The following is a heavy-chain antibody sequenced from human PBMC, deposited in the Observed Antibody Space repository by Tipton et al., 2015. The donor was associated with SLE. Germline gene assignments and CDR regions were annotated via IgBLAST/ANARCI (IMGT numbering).Heavy chain of an antibody. CDR2: IYSGGST. D-gene: IGHD6-19*01. J-gene: IGHJ4*02. CDR1: GFTVSSNY. V-gene: IGHV3-53*01. CDR3: ARGAVAGQGGYYFDY. Sequence: SLRLSCAASGFTVSSNYMSWVRQAPGKGLEWGSVIYSGGSTYYADSVKGRFTISRDNSKNTLYLHINSLRDDDTAVYYCARGAVAGQGGYYFDYWGQGTLVTVSS.